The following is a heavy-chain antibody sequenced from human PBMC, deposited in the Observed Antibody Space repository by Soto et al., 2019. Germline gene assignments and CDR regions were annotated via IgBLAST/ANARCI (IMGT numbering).Heavy chain of an antibody. CDR3: AKCGGGSCYSGSPVH. J-gene: IGHJ4*02. D-gene: IGHD2-15*01. Sequence: GSLRLSCAASGFTFSSYSMSWVRQAPGEGLECVSAISGDGGITYYADSVKGRFTISRDKSKNTLYLQMHSLRAEDTALYYCAKCGGGSCYSGSPVHWGQGTLVTVSS. CDR2: ISGDGGIT. CDR1: GFTFSSYS. V-gene: IGHV3-23*01.